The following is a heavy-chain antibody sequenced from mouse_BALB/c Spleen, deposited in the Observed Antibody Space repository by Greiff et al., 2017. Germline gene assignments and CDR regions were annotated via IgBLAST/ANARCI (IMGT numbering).Heavy chain of an antibody. CDR2: IYPSDSYT. V-gene: IGHV1-69*02. J-gene: IGHJ2*01. D-gene: IGHD2-14*01. CDR1: GYTFTSYW. CDR3: TRGYRYYFDY. Sequence: QVHVKQPGAELVRPGASVKLSCKASGYTFTSYWINWVKQRPGQGLEWIGNIYPSDSYTNYNQKFKDKATLTVDKSSSTAYMQLSSPTSEDSAVYYCTRGYRYYFDYWGQGTTLTVSS.